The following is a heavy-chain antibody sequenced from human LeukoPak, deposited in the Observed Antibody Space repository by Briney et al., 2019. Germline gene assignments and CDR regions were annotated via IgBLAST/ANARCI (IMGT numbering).Heavy chain of an antibody. CDR3: ARGIGRYYYDSSAYVLFD. D-gene: IGHD3-22*01. CDR1: GFTFSSYW. J-gene: IGHJ3*01. CDR2: IDTDGSNT. Sequence: PGGSLRLSCAASGFTFSSYWIHWVRQAPGKGLVWVSRIDTDGSNTNYADSVKGRFTISRDNAKNKVYLQMNSLRAEDTAVYYCARGIGRYYYDSSAYVLFDWGQGTMVTVSS. V-gene: IGHV3-74*01.